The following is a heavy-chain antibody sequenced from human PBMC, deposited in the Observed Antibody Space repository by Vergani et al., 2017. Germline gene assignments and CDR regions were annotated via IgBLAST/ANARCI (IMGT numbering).Heavy chain of an antibody. D-gene: IGHD7-27*01. CDR1: GFSFPGYA. V-gene: IGHV3-21*01. CDR2: ISSSSSYI. J-gene: IGHJ4*02. Sequence: EVQLLESGGGLVQPGGSLRLSCEASGFSFPGYAMSWVRQAPGKGLEWVSSISSSSSYIYYADSVKGRFTISRDNAKNSLYLQMNSLRAEDTAVYYCARDGRLGIHIMWGQGTLVTVSS. CDR3: ARDGRLGIHIM.